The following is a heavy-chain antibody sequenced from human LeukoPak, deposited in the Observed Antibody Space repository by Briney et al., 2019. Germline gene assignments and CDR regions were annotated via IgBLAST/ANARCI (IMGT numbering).Heavy chain of an antibody. D-gene: IGHD2/OR15-2a*01. CDR3: AREFLDYYYYGMDV. J-gene: IGHJ6*02. V-gene: IGHV3-30-3*01. Sequence: GGSLRLSCAASGFTFSSYAMHWVRQAPGKGLEWVAVISYDGSNKYYADSVKGRFTISRDNSKNTLYLQMNSLRAEDTAVYYCAREFLDYYYYGMDVWGQGTTVTVSS. CDR2: ISYDGSNK. CDR1: GFTFSSYA.